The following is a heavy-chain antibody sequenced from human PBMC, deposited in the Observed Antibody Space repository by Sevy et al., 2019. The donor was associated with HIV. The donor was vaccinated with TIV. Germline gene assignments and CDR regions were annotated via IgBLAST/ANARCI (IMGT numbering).Heavy chain of an antibody. CDR3: AKTHNPRIQLCLDAFDI. CDR1: GFTFSSYA. D-gene: IGHD5-18*01. J-gene: IGHJ3*02. Sequence: GGSLRLSCAASGFTFSSYAMSWVRQAPGKGLEWVSAISGSGGSTYYADSVKGRFTISRDNSKNTLYLQMNSLRAEDTAVYYCAKTHNPRIQLCLDAFDIWGQGTMVTVSS. CDR2: ISGSGGST. V-gene: IGHV3-23*01.